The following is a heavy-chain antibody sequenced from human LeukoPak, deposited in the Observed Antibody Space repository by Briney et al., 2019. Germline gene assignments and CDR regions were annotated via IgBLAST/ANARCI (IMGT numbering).Heavy chain of an antibody. D-gene: IGHD5-12*01. CDR2: INHSGST. V-gene: IGHV4-34*01. CDR1: GGSFSGYY. Sequence: SETLSLTCAVYGGSFSGYYWSWIRQPPGKGLEWIGEINHSGSTNYNPSLKSRVTLSVDTSKNQFSLKLSSVTAADTAVYYCATNGRGYSGYDLDYWGQGTLVTVSS. J-gene: IGHJ4*02. CDR3: ATNGRGYSGYDLDY.